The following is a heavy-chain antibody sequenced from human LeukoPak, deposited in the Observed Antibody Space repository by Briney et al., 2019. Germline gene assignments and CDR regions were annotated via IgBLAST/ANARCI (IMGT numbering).Heavy chain of an antibody. D-gene: IGHD6-19*01. Sequence: ASVKVSCKASGYTFTSYVISWVRQAPGQGLEWMGWISAYNGNTNYAQKLQGRVTMTTDTSTSTAYMELRSLRSDDTAVYYCAREFEGSSGWSGFDYWGQGTLVTVSS. CDR2: ISAYNGNT. CDR1: GYTFTSYV. CDR3: AREFEGSSGWSGFDY. V-gene: IGHV1-18*01. J-gene: IGHJ4*02.